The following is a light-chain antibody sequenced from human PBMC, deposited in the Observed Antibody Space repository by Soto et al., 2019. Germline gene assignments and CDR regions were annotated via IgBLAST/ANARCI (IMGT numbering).Light chain of an antibody. Sequence: DIQMTQSPSTLSASVGDRVTITCRASQSISRWLAWHQQKPGKAPKLLIYDASSLEGGVPSRFSGSGSGTEFTLTISSLQPDDFATYYCQQYNSYSPWTFGQGTKVDIK. CDR2: DAS. CDR1: QSISRW. V-gene: IGKV1-5*01. CDR3: QQYNSYSPWT. J-gene: IGKJ1*01.